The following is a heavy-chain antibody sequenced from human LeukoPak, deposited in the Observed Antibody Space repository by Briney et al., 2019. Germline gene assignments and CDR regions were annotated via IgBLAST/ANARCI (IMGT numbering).Heavy chain of an antibody. CDR3: ARKRMPIVGAEYYFDY. Sequence: GGSLTLSCAASGFTFVEYAMHCVRQAPGKGLECVSGISWNSGSIGYADSVKGRFTISRDNAKISLYLQMNSLRAEDTALYYCARKRMPIVGAEYYFDYWGQGTLVTVSS. V-gene: IGHV3-9*01. CDR2: ISWNSGSI. D-gene: IGHD1-26*01. J-gene: IGHJ4*02. CDR1: GFTFVEYA.